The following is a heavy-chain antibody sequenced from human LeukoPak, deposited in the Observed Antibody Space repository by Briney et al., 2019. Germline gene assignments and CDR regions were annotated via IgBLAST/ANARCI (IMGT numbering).Heavy chain of an antibody. Sequence: GGSLRLSCTASGFTFGDYAMSWVRQAPGKGLEWVGLIRSKDYGGTTEYAASVKGRFTISRDDSKSIAYLQMNSLKIEDTAVYYCIRGPAVAYYFDYWGQGTLVTVSS. CDR2: IRSKDYGGTT. CDR1: GFTFGDYA. D-gene: IGHD6-19*01. J-gene: IGHJ4*02. V-gene: IGHV3-49*04. CDR3: IRGPAVAYYFDY.